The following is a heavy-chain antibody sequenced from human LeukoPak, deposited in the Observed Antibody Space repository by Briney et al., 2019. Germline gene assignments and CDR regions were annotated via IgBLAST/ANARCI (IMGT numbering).Heavy chain of an antibody. V-gene: IGHV1-46*01. J-gene: IGHJ4*02. CDR2: INPSGGST. CDR3: ARDSSGFSGTRDY. Sequence: GASVKVSCKASGYTSTSYYMHWARQAPGQGLEWMGIINPSGGSTSYAQKFQGRVTMTRDMSTSTVYMELSSLRSEDTAVYYRARDSSGFSGTRDYWGQGTLVTVSS. D-gene: IGHD3-10*01. CDR1: GYTSTSYY.